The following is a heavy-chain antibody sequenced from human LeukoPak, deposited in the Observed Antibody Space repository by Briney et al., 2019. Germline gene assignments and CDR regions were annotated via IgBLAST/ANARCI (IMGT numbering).Heavy chain of an antibody. J-gene: IGHJ5*02. Sequence: SETLSLTCAVYGGSFSGYYWSWIRQPPGKGLEWIGSIYYSGSTYYNPSLKSRVTISVDTSKNQFSLKLSSVTAADTAVYYCARLSYYGSGSYLVDPWGQGTLVTVSS. CDR1: GGSFSGYY. CDR2: IYYSGST. CDR3: ARLSYYGSGSYLVDP. D-gene: IGHD3-10*01. V-gene: IGHV4-34*01.